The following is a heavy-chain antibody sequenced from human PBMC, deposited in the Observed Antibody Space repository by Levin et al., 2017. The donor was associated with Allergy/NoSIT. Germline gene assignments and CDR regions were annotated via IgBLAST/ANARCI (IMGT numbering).Heavy chain of an antibody. D-gene: IGHD2-21*01. J-gene: IGHJ4*02. CDR2: IYFSGIT. Sequence: SETLSLTCTVSGGSVISGRYYWSWIRQSPGKGLEWIGYIYFSGITSHNPSLKSRVTMSLNTSKNQFSLKLSSMTAADTAVYYCARALPHGEEVRSIDDWGQGTLVTVSS. V-gene: IGHV4-61*01. CDR1: GGSVISGRYY. CDR3: ARALPHGEEVRSIDD.